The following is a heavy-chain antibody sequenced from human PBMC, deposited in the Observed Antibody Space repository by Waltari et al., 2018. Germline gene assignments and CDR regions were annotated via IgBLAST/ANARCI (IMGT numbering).Heavy chain of an antibody. Sequence: QVQLVQSGAEVKKPGASVKVSCKASGYTFTSYGISWVRQAPGQGLAWMGWISAYNGNTNYAQKLQGRVTMTTDTSTSTAYMELRSLRSDDTAVYYCARVGNPPPGYSSSWYFSLGYWGQGTLVTVSS. D-gene: IGHD6-13*01. J-gene: IGHJ4*02. CDR2: ISAYNGNT. CDR3: ARVGNPPPGYSSSWYFSLGY. V-gene: IGHV1-18*04. CDR1: GYTFTSYG.